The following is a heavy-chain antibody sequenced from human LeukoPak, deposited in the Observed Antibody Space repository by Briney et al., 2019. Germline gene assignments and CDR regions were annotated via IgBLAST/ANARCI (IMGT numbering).Heavy chain of an antibody. J-gene: IGHJ6*03. CDR1: GGTVTSSTYF. CDR3: ARDGFYYHYYMDV. D-gene: IGHD1-14*01. V-gene: IGHV4-39*07. CDR2: ISYSGAT. Sequence: PSETLSLTCTLSGGTVTSSTYFWGWIRQPPGKGLEWIGSISYSGATYYNPSLKSRVSMSVHTSKNQFSLKLSSVTAADTAVYYCARDGFYYHYYMDVWGEGTKVTVSS.